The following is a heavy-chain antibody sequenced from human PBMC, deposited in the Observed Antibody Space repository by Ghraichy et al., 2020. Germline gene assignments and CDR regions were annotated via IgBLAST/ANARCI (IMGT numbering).Heavy chain of an antibody. CDR1: GFSLSTSGVG. D-gene: IGHD6-13*01. J-gene: IGHJ5*02. CDR2: IYWDDNK. V-gene: IGHV2-5*02. Sequence: TLSLTCTFSGFSLSTSGVGVGWIRQPPGKALEWLALIYWDDNKRYSPSLKSRLTITKDTSKNQVVLTMTNMDPVDTATYYCALMYSSSWYGVGWFDPWGQGTLVTVSS. CDR3: ALMYSSSWYGVGWFDP.